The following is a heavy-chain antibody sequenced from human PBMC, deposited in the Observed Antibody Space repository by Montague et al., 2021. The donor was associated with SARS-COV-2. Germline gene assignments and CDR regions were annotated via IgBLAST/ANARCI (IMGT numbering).Heavy chain of an antibody. Sequence: SETLSLTCTVSGGSITSYYWSWIRQPPGKGLEWIGYIYYSGSTNXNPSLKSRVTISLDTSKSQFSLKLNSVTAADTAVYYCARGSYGPDASDIWGQGTMVTVSS. CDR3: ARGSYGPDASDI. J-gene: IGHJ3*02. D-gene: IGHD5-18*01. CDR2: IYYSGST. CDR1: GGSITSYY. V-gene: IGHV4-59*01.